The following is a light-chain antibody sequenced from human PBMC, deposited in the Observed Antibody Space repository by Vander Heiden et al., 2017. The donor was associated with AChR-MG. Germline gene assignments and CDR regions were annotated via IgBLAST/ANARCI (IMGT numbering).Light chain of an antibody. CDR3: QVWDGATDHVV. CDR1: KVGSKS. Sequence: SYVLTQPPSMSVAPGQTATITCGGNKVGSKSVHWYQQRPGQAPVVVVYDDSDRPSGIPERFSGSNSGNTATLTISRVEAGDEADYYCQVWDGATDHVVFGGGTKLTVL. V-gene: IGLV3-21*02. J-gene: IGLJ3*02. CDR2: DDS.